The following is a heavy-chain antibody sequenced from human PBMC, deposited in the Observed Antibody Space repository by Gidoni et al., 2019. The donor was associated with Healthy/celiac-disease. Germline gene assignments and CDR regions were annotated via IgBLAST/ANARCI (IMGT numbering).Heavy chain of an antibody. CDR2: INAGNGNT. CDR3: ARARYSSSPLAGS. V-gene: IGHV1-3*01. Sequence: QVQLVQSGAEVKKPGASATASCKASGYTFTSYAMHWVRQAPGHRLEWMGWINAGNGNTTYSQKFQGRVTITRDTSASTAYMELSSLRSEDTAVYYCARARYSSSPLAGSWGQGTLVTVSS. D-gene: IGHD6-6*01. CDR1: GYTFTSYA. J-gene: IGHJ4*02.